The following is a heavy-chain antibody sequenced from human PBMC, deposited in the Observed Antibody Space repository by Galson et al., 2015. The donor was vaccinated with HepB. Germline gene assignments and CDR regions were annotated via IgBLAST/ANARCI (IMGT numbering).Heavy chain of an antibody. D-gene: IGHD5-18*01. J-gene: IGHJ4*02. CDR2: ISGTGGST. Sequence: SLRLSCAASGFTFSSYGMNWVRQAPGKGLEWVSGISGTGGSTNYADSVKGRFTISRDNSKNTLYLQMNSLRAEDTAVYYCAKARSGYTYAPTDYWGQGTLVTVSS. V-gene: IGHV3-23*01. CDR1: GFTFSSYG. CDR3: AKARSGYTYAPTDY.